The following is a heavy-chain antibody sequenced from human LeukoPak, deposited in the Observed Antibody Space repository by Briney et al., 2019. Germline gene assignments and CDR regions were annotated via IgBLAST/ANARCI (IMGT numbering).Heavy chain of an antibody. CDR2: ISGSGGST. CDR3: AKTQSKGYYFDY. CDR1: GFTFRSYA. V-gene: IGHV3-23*01. J-gene: IGHJ4*02. Sequence: GGSLRLSCAASGFTFRSYAMSWVRQAPGKGLEWVSAISGSGGSTYYADSVKGRFTISRDNSKNTLYLQMNSLRAQDTAVYYCAKTQSKGYYFDYWGQGTLVTVSS.